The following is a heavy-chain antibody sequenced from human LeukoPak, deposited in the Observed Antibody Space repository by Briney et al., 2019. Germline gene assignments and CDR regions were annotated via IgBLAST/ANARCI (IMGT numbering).Heavy chain of an antibody. CDR2: IIPIFGTA. J-gene: IGHJ5*02. CDR1: GGTFSSYA. D-gene: IGHD3-3*01. CDR3: ARDGAITIFGVVPYNWFDP. Sequence: GASVKVSCKASGGTFSSYAISWVRQAPGQGLEWMGGIIPIFGTANYAQKFQSRVTITADESASTAYMELSSLRSEDTAVYYCARDGAITIFGVVPYNWFDPWGQGTLVTVSS. V-gene: IGHV1-69*13.